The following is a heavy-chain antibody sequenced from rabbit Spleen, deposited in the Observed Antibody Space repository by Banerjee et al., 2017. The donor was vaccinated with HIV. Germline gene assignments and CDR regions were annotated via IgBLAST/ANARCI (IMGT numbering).Heavy chain of an antibody. V-gene: IGHV1S40*01. CDR1: GFSFSTNYY. J-gene: IGHJ6*01. Sequence: QSLEESGGDLVKPGASLTLTCTASGFSFSTNYYMCWVRQAPGKGLDWIACIDAGSTGSTYYASWAKGRFTISKTSSTTVTLQMTSLTAADTATYFCARDTGSSFSSYGMDLWGPGTPVTVS. D-gene: IGHD8-1*01. CDR3: ARDTGSSFSSYGMDL. CDR2: IDAGSTGST.